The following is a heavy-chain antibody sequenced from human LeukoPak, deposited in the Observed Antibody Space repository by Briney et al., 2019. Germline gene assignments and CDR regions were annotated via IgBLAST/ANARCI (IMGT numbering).Heavy chain of an antibody. CDR2: IYTRGST. V-gene: IGHV4-61*02. J-gene: IGHJ5*01. Sequence: PSETLSLTCTVSGGSVTSGRYYWSWIRQPASKGLEWIGRIYTRGSTNYNPSLKSRVTISVDTSKNQFSLDLTSVTAADTAVCYCATDGMVRGPDAWFDSWGQGTLVTVSS. D-gene: IGHD3-10*01. CDR1: GGSVTSGRYY. CDR3: ATDGMVRGPDAWFDS.